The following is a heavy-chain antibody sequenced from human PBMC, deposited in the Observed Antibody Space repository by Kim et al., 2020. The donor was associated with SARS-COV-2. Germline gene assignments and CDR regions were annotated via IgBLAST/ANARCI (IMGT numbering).Heavy chain of an antibody. D-gene: IGHD3-9*01. CDR3: ARGLGYFDWLLTSNWFDP. J-gene: IGHJ5*02. Sequence: KSRVTISVDTSKNQFSLKLSSVTAADTAVYYCARGLGYFDWLLTSNWFDPWGQGTLVTVSS. V-gene: IGHV4-31*02.